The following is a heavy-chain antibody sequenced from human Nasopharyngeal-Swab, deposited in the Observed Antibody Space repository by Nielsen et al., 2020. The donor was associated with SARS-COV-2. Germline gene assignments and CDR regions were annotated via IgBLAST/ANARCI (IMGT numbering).Heavy chain of an antibody. CDR2: IYYSTNT. V-gene: IGHV4-59*08. J-gene: IGHJ6*03. Sequence: WIRQPPGKGLEWSGYIYYSTNTNYNPSRSTSYNPFLKSRVTISVDTSRSQFSLKLSSVTAADSAVYYCARHTYHYYYFYMDVWGRGTTVTVSS. CDR3: ARHTYHYYYFYMDV. D-gene: IGHD2-21*01.